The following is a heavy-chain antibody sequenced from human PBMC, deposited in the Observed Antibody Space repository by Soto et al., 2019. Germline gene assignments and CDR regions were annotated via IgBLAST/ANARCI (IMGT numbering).Heavy chain of an antibody. D-gene: IGHD6-6*01. CDR1: GYTFTNFA. CDR2: VSANNGFT. V-gene: IGHV1-18*01. J-gene: IGHJ5*01. CDR3: ARGGAARHLDS. Sequence: ASVKVSCKTSGYTFTNFALSWVRQAPGQGLEWIGFVSANNGFTHFAQKFQGRVSVKTDTSTSTVYLDLRSLSSDDTAVYYCARGGAARHLDSWGQGTPVTVSS.